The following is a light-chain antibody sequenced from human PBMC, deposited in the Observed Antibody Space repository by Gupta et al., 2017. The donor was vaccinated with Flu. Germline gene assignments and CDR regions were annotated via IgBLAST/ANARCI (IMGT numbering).Light chain of an antibody. CDR3: HQYVNLPRA. V-gene: IGKV1-33*01. CDR2: DAS. CDR1: QDISYD. Sequence: QLSNSPSSLSASVGDRVPITCQASQDISYDLKCYQQKPGKAPKLLSYDASNLEKGVPARFSGSGSGTDFTLTISRLEPEDIAAYYCHQYVNLPRAFGEGTKVEIK. J-gene: IGKJ4*02.